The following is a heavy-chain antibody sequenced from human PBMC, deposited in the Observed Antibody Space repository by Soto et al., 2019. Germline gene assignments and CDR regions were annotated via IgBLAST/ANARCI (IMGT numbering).Heavy chain of an antibody. CDR2: ISSSSSYI. J-gene: IGHJ6*02. CDR1: GFTFSSYS. Sequence: EVQLVESGGGLVKPGGSLRLSCAASGFTFSSYSMNWVRQAPGKGLEWVPSISSSSSYIYYADSVKGRFTISRDNAKNSRYLQMDSLSAEDTAVYYCARDGVVVPAAIPYYGMDVWGQGTTVTVSS. V-gene: IGHV3-21*01. D-gene: IGHD2-2*01. CDR3: ARDGVVVPAAIPYYGMDV.